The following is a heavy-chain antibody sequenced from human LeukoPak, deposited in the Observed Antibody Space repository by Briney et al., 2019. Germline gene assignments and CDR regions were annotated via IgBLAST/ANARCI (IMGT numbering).Heavy chain of an antibody. V-gene: IGHV3-11*01. J-gene: IGHJ5*02. CDR2: ISGSGSTI. CDR1: GFTFSDYY. D-gene: IGHD2-2*02. CDR3: AKRDNCSSTSCYTGWFDP. Sequence: GGSLRLSCAASGFTFSDYYLSWIRQAPGKGLEWVSYISGSGSTIYYADSVKGRFTISRDNSKNTLYLQMNSLRAEDTAVYYCAKRDNCSSTSCYTGWFDPWGQGTLVTVSS.